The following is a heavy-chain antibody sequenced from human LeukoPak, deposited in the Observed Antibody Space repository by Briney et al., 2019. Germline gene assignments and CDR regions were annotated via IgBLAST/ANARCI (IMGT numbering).Heavy chain of an antibody. CDR3: AREERLYSSSWYPRPYYYYMDV. V-gene: IGHV4-59*12. J-gene: IGHJ6*03. D-gene: IGHD6-13*01. CDR1: GGSIRGYY. Sequence: SETLSLTCTVSGGSIRGYYWSWIRQPPGKGLEWIGYVYYSGSTNYNPSLKSRVTISADTSKNQFSLKLTSVTAADTAVYYCAREERLYSSSWYPRPYYYYMDVWGKGTTVTISS. CDR2: VYYSGST.